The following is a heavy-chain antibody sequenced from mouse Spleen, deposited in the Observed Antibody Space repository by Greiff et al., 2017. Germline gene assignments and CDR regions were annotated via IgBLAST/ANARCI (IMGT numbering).Heavy chain of an antibody. J-gene: IGHJ2*01. CDR3: ARLGGVSLYYFDY. CDR2: ISNGGGST. CDR1: GFTFSSYT. V-gene: IGHV5-12-2*01. D-gene: IGHD2-13*01. Sequence: EVQGVESGGGLVQPGGSLKLSCAASGFTFSSYTMSWVRQTPEKRLEWVAYISNGGGSTYYPDTVKGRFTISRDNAKNTLYLQMSSLKSEDTAMYYCARLGGVSLYYFDYWGQGTTLTVSS.